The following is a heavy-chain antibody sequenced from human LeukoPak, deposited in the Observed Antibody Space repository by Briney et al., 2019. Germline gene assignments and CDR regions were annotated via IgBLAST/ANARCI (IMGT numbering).Heavy chain of an antibody. D-gene: IGHD3-10*01. CDR2: ISSSGSTI. J-gene: IGHJ4*02. Sequence: GGSLRLSCAASGFTVSSNFMSWVRQAPGKGLEWVSYISSSGSTIYYADSVKGRFTISRDNAKNSLYLQMNSLRAEDTAVYYCARGLFMAPFDYWGQGTLVTVSS. V-gene: IGHV3-11*04. CDR1: GFTVSSNF. CDR3: ARGLFMAPFDY.